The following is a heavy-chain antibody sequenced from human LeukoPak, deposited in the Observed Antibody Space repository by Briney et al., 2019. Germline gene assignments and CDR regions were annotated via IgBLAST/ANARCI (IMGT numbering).Heavy chain of an antibody. J-gene: IGHJ4*02. CDR1: GGTFSSYA. CDR3: ASAGYYYGSWSYYNGPFDY. V-gene: IGHV1-69*05. D-gene: IGHD3-10*01. Sequence: GASVKVSCKASGGTFSSYAISWVRQAPGQGLEWMGRISPIFATANYAQKFQGRVTITTDESTSTAYMELSSLRSEDTAVYYCASAGYYYGSWSYYNGPFDYWGQGTLVNFSS. CDR2: ISPIFATA.